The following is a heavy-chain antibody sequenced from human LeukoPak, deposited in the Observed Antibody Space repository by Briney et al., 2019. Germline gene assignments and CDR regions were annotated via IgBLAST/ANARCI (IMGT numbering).Heavy chain of an antibody. CDR1: GYTFTSYY. D-gene: IGHD2-8*02. CDR2: INPSGGST. J-gene: IGHJ5*02. CDR3: ARRLLVGWFDP. V-gene: IGHV1-46*01. Sequence: ASVKVSCKASGYTFTSYYMHWVRQAPGQGLEWMGIINPSGGSTCYAQKFQGRATMTRDTSTSTVYMELSSLRSEDTAVYYCARRLLVGWFDPWGQGTLVTVSS.